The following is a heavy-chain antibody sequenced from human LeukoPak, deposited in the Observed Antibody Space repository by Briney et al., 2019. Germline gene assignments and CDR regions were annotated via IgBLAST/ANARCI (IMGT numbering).Heavy chain of an antibody. CDR1: GYTFTDYY. J-gene: IGHJ4*02. D-gene: IGHD4-17*01. V-gene: IGHV1-2*02. CDR2: TSPKGAGT. CDR3: ARDNYGTLDY. Sequence: ASVKVSCKVSGYTFTDYYIHWVRQAPGQGLEWMGWTSPKGAGTMSAQKFQGRITMTGDTSISTVYMELDRLTFDDTAKYYCARDNYGTLDYWGQGTLVTVSS.